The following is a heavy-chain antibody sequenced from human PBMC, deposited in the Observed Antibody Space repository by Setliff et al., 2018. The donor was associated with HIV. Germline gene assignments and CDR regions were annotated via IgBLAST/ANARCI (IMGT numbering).Heavy chain of an antibody. J-gene: IGHJ3*02. CDR1: GGSFSGYY. CDR3: ARASEGYTYGYGFDI. Sequence: SETLSLTCAVYGGSFSGYYWSWIRQPPGKGMEWIGEVNHRGSTNYNPSLKSRVTISVDRSKNQFSLKVNSVTAADTAVYYCARASEGYTYGYGFDIWGQGTMVTVSS. D-gene: IGHD5-18*01. CDR2: VNHRGST. V-gene: IGHV4-34*01.